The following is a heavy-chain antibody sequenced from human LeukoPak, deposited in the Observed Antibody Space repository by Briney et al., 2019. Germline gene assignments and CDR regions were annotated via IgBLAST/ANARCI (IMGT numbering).Heavy chain of an antibody. V-gene: IGHV1-2*02. CDR1: GYMFSVCY. D-gene: IGHD6-19*01. CDR2: INPDSGDT. CDR3: IRGEIADVAVAGWIDP. Sequence: ASVKVSCKASGYMFSVCYVQSVSQAPGQGLEWMGYINPDSGDTKYAQNFQGRVTMTRDTSIRTVYMELRLLRSDDTAVHACIRGEIADVAVAGWIDPWGQGTLVTVSS. J-gene: IGHJ5*02.